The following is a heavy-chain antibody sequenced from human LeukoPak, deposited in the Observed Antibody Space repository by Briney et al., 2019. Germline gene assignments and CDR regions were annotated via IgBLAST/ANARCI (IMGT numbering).Heavy chain of an antibody. CDR1: GFPHSCAP. CDR3: ASIGMRTPDYDY. V-gene: IGHV3-73*01. D-gene: IGHD5-12*01. J-gene: IGHJ4*01. Sequence: GGSLTLFHAPSGFPHSCAPKHWVRQATGEALEQVGRMSSNASGSTKTFAASVEGRFTISRDDSENTAYLQMNSLKTEDTAVYFCASIGMRTPDYDYWGHGTLITVSS. CDR2: MSSNASGSTK.